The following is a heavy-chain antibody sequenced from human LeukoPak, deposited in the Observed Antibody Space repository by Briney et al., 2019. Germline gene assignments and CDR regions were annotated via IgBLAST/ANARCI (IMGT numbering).Heavy chain of an antibody. V-gene: IGHV5-51*01. D-gene: IGHD3-10*01. CDR3: ARLIGSDRTVYWFDP. J-gene: IGHJ5*02. Sequence: GESLKISCKGSGYSFTSYWIGWVRQMPGKGLEWMGIIYPGDSDTRYSPPFQGQVTISADKSISTAYLQWSSLKASDTAMYYCARLIGSDRTVYWFDPWGQGTLVTVSS. CDR1: GYSFTSYW. CDR2: IYPGDSDT.